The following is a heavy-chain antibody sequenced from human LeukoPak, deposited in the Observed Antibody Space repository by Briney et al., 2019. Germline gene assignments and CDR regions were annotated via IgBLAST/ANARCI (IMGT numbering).Heavy chain of an antibody. V-gene: IGHV4-39*07. Sequence: SETLSLTCTVSGGSISSSSYYWGWIRQPPGKGLEWIGYIYYSGSTYYNPSLKSRVTISVDTSKNQFSLKLSSVTAADTAVYYCARGRLGDNFDYWGQGTLVTVSS. J-gene: IGHJ4*02. CDR1: GGSISSSSYY. CDR2: IYYSGST. D-gene: IGHD3-9*01. CDR3: ARGRLGDNFDY.